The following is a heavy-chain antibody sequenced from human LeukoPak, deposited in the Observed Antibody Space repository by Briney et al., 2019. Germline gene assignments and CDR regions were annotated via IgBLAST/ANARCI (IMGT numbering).Heavy chain of an antibody. Sequence: GESLKISGKGSGYSFTNSWIGWVRQLPGKGLEWMGIIYPGDSDTRYSPSFQGQVTISADKSISTAYLQWSSLKASDTAMYYCAHLSTVHNYFDPWGQGTLVTVSS. J-gene: IGHJ5*02. CDR3: AHLSTVHNYFDP. D-gene: IGHD2-2*01. CDR2: IYPGDSDT. CDR1: GYSFTNSW. V-gene: IGHV5-51*01.